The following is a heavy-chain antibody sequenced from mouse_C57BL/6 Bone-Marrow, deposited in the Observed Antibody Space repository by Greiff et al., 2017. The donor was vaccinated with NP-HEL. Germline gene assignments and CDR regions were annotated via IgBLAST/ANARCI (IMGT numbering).Heavy chain of an antibody. CDR3: AREAGGSSSFAY. Sequence: EVMLVESEGGLVQPGSSMKLSCTASGFTFSDYYMAWVRQVPEKGLEWVANINYDGSSTYYLDSLKSRFIISRDNAKNILYLQMSSLKSEDTATYYCAREAGGSSSFAYWGQGTLVTVSA. J-gene: IGHJ3*01. CDR2: INYDGSST. D-gene: IGHD1-1*01. V-gene: IGHV5-16*01. CDR1: GFTFSDYY.